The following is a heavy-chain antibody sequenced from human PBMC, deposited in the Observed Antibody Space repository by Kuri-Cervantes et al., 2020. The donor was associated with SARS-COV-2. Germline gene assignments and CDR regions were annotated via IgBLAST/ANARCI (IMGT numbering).Heavy chain of an antibody. CDR3: ATGPRQYCSGGSCFPGVY. CDR2: VIHIFGSP. CDR1: GDTVNTYG. J-gene: IGHJ4*02. Sequence: SVKVSCKASGDTVNTYGFTWVRQAPGQGLEWMGGVIHIFGSPSYPQKFQGRVVITADESTNTAYMELRRLTSDDTAIYYCATGPRQYCSGGSCFPGVYWGQGTLVTVSS. V-gene: IGHV1-69*13. D-gene: IGHD2-15*01.